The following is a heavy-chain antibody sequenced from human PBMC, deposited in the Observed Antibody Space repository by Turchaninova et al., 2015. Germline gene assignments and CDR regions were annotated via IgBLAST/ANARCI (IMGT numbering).Heavy chain of an antibody. J-gene: IGHJ4*02. D-gene: IGHD2-15*01. Sequence: QVQLVQSGTEVTKPGASVKVSCRASGYTFRTFGITWGPQGPGKGLEWMGLINSNNGNTNYARKFQRRATMTTATSTSTAYMELRSLRSDDTAVYYCARDLSIVVVVGATPGAIAYWGQGTLVTVSS. V-gene: IGHV1-18*01. CDR1: GYTFRTFG. CDR3: ARDLSIVVVVGATPGAIAY. CDR2: INSNNGNT.